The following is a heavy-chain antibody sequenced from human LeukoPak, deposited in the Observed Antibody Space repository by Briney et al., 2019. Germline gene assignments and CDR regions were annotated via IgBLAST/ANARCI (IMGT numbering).Heavy chain of an antibody. CDR3: AKDSAYIVVVVAAFDY. D-gene: IGHD2-15*01. Sequence: GGSLRLSCAASGFTFSSYAMSWVRQAPGKGLEWVSAISGSGGSTYYADSVKGRFTISRDNSKNTLYLQMNSLRAEDTAVYYCAKDSAYIVVVVAAFDYWGQGTLVTVSS. CDR2: ISGSGGST. V-gene: IGHV3-23*01. CDR1: GFTFSSYA. J-gene: IGHJ4*02.